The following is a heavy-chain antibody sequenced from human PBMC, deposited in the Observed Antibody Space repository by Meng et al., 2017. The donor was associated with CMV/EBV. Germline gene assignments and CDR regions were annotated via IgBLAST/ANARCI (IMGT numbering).Heavy chain of an antibody. CDR3: GKGVYCSGYYYYGMDV. CDR1: GFSFDNYA. CDR2: ISVSGGSR. J-gene: IGHJ6*02. Sequence: GESPKTSWVGSGFSFDNYAMSWVRQASGEGLEWVSTISVSGGSRYYADSVKGRFTISRDNSKNTLYLQMNSLRTEDTAVYYCGKGVYCSGYYYYGMDVWGQGTTVTVSS. V-gene: IGHV3-23*01. D-gene: IGHD2-15*01.